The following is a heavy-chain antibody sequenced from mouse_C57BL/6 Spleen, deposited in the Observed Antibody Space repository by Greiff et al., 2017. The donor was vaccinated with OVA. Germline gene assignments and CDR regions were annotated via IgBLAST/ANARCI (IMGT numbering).Heavy chain of an antibody. Sequence: EVQVVESGGDLVKPGGSLKLSCAASGFTFSSYGMSWVRQTPDKRLEWVATISSGGSYTYYPDSVKGRFTISRDNAKNTLYLQMSSLKSEDTAMYYCARHEDYLDYWGQGTTLTVSS. CDR2: ISSGGSYT. CDR1: GFTFSSYG. J-gene: IGHJ2*01. V-gene: IGHV5-6*01. CDR3: ARHEDYLDY.